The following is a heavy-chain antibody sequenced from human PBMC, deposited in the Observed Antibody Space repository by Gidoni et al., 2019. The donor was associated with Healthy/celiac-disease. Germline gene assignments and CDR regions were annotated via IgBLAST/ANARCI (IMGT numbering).Heavy chain of an antibody. CDR1: GGTFSSYT. D-gene: IGHD4-17*01. J-gene: IGHJ4*02. V-gene: IGHV1-69*02. Sequence: SSVKVSCKASGGTFSSYTISWVRQAPGQGLEWMGRIIPILGIANYAQKFQGRVTITADKSTSTAYLDLSSLRSEDTAVYYCARRDDYGGNSGRDKDYWGQGTLVTVSS. CDR3: ARRDDYGGNSGRDKDY. CDR2: IIPILGIA.